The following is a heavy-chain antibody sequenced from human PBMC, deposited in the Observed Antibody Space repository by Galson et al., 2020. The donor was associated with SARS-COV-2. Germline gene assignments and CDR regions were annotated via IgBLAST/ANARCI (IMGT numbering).Heavy chain of an antibody. CDR3: TRVATAGRTLDI. J-gene: IGHJ3*02. Sequence: GGSLRLSCAASEFTFSTFRMHWVRQAPGKGLVWVSRISGDGSDTFYADSVKGRFTLSRDNAKDTLSLQMNSLRAEDTAVYYFTRVATAGRTLDIWGQGTLFTVAS. CDR1: EFTFSTFR. V-gene: IGHV3-74*01. CDR2: ISGDGSDT. D-gene: IGHD2-21*02.